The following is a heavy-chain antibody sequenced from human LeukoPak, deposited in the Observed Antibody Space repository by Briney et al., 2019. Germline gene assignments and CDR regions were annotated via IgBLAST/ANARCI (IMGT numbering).Heavy chain of an antibody. Sequence: SETLSLTCTVSGGSISSSSYYWGWIRQPPGKGLEWIGSIYYSGSTYYNPSLKSRVTISVDTSKNQFSLKLSSVTAADTAVYYCARGHYDILTGPMRDYGMDVWGQGTTVTVSS. J-gene: IGHJ6*02. CDR2: IYYSGST. V-gene: IGHV4-39*07. CDR1: GGSISSSSYY. D-gene: IGHD3-9*01. CDR3: ARGHYDILTGPMRDYGMDV.